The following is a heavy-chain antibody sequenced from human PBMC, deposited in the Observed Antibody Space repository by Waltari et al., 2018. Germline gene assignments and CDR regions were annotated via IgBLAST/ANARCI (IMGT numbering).Heavy chain of an antibody. CDR2: INHDGNN. Sequence: QVQLQQWGTRVLKPSETLSLTCAVHGGSFSGDFWAWIRQPPGKGVVWIGEINHDGNNNYKPALKSRVTISADMSKNQFSLKVTAVTAADTAVYYCASPAGRYSRSPFFDYWGQGTLVTVSS. CDR1: GGSFSGDF. V-gene: IGHV4-34*01. D-gene: IGHD6-6*01. J-gene: IGHJ4*02. CDR3: ASPAGRYSRSPFFDY.